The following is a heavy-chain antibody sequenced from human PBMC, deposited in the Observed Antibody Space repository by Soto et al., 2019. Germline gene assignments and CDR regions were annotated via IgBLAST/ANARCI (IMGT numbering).Heavy chain of an antibody. V-gene: IGHV3-30-3*02. CDR2: ISYDGSNK. D-gene: IGHD1-7*01. CDR1: GFTFSSYA. Sequence: GGSLRLSCAASGFTFSSYAMHWVRQAPGKGLEWVAVISYDGSNKYYADSVKGRFTISRDNSKNTLYLQMNSLRAEDTAVYYCAVAGTTYYYYYGMDVWGQGTTVTVSS. J-gene: IGHJ6*02. CDR3: AVAGTTYYYYYGMDV.